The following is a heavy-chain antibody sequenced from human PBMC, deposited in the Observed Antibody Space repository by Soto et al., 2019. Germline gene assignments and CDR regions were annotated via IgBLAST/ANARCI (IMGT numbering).Heavy chain of an antibody. CDR2: INWNGGST. CDR3: ARSALLGYCSGGSCYGGFDP. Sequence: ESGGGVVRPGGSLRLSCAASGFTFDDYGMSWVRQAPGKGLEWVSGINWNGGSTGYADSVKGRFTISRDNAKNSLYLQMNSLRAEDTALYHCARSALLGYCSGGSCYGGFDPWGQGTLVTVSS. CDR1: GFTFDDYG. D-gene: IGHD2-15*01. J-gene: IGHJ5*02. V-gene: IGHV3-20*01.